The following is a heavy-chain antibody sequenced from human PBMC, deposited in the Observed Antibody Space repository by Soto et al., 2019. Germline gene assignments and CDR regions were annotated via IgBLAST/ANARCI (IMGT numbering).Heavy chain of an antibody. CDR2: ILYDEINK. CDR3: ARASFDLLTGYGDF. J-gene: IGHJ4*02. V-gene: IGHV3-33*01. CDR1: GFPFSSFG. Sequence: GGSLRLSCAASGFPFSSFGMHWVRQAPGKGLEWVALILYDEINKYYADSVKGRFTISRDNSKNTLHLQMNSLRAEDTAVYYCARASFDLLTGYGDFRGQGILVTVSS. D-gene: IGHD3-9*01.